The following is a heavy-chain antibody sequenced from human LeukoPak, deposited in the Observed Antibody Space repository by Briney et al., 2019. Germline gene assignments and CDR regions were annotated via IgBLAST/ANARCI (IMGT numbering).Heavy chain of an antibody. CDR2: ISAYNGNT. V-gene: IGHV1-18*01. J-gene: IGHJ4*02. D-gene: IGHD3-3*01. CDR3: ARATRTLRFLEWLPEFDY. Sequence: ASVKVSCKASGYTFTSYGISWVRQAPGQGLEWMGWISAYNGNTNYAQKLQGRVTMTTDTSTSTAYMELRSLRSDDTAVYYCARATRTLRFLEWLPEFDYWGQGTLVTVSS. CDR1: GYTFTSYG.